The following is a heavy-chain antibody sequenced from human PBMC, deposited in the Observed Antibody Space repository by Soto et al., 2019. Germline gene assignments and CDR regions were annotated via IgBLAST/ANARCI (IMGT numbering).Heavy chain of an antibody. CDR2: LSGDGSGI. CDR3: VREPYTGAAGGSF. D-gene: IGHD3-10*01. J-gene: IGHJ4*02. V-gene: IGHV3-74*01. CDR1: GFIFSNYC. Sequence: EVQLVASGGGLVQPGGSLRLSCAASGFIFSNYCMHWVRQAPGKGLVWVSRLSGDGSGIDYADSVRGRFTISRDNAKNTLYMQMNRQTAEDTAVYYCVREPYTGAAGGSFWGQGTRVNVSS.